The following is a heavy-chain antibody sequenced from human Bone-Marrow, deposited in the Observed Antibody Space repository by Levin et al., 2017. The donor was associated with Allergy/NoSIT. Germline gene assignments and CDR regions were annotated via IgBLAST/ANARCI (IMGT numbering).Heavy chain of an antibody. V-gene: IGHV1-3*01. Sequence: ASVKVSCKASGYRLSSYGLHWVRQAPGQRLEWMGWINADKDNTKYSQKFQGRLTITRDTSANTAYLELSSLRSEDTALFYCPRDPTTVLITDSYYSTGLDVWGQGTTVTVSS. CDR2: INADKDNT. CDR1: GYRLSSYG. J-gene: IGHJ6*02. D-gene: IGHD4-17*01. CDR3: PRDPTTVLITDSYYSTGLDV.